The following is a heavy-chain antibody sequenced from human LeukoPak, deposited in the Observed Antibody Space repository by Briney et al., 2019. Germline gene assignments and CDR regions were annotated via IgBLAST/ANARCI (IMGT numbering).Heavy chain of an antibody. CDR3: AHFGDCSSTSCYAYFQH. J-gene: IGHJ1*01. CDR2: IYWDEDK. Sequence: SGATLVNPTQTLTLTCTFSGFSLSTRGVGVGWIRRPPGKALEWLAIIYWDEDKRYSTSLKSRLTITKDTSKNQVVLTMTNMDPVDTASYYSAHFGDCSSTSCYAYFQHWGQGTLVTVSS. V-gene: IGHV2-5*02. D-gene: IGHD2-2*01. CDR1: GFSLSTRGVG.